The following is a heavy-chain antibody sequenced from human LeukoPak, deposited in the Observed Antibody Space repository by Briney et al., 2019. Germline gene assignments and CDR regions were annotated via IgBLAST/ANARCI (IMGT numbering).Heavy chain of an antibody. CDR3: ARDVPHNWFDT. Sequence: GGSLRLSCAASGFSFSSYWMSWVRQAPGKGLEWVANIKQDGSEKHYVDSVKGRFTISRDNAKNSVYLQMNSLRAEDTAVYYCARDVPHNWFDTWGQGTLVTVSS. J-gene: IGHJ5*02. CDR1: GFSFSSYW. CDR2: IKQDGSEK. V-gene: IGHV3-7*01.